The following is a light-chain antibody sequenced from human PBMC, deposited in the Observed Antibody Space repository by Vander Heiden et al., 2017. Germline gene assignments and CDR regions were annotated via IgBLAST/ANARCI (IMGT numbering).Light chain of an antibody. CDR1: QSMSSY. J-gene: IGKJ3*01. V-gene: IGKV3-11*01. CDR3: QQCSDWPRT. CDR2: DAS. Sequence: VVSPQSPATLFSSPGETTTLSCTTSQSMSSYLAWYQQKPGQAPRLLIHDASSRATGIPDRFSGSGSGTDFTLTISSLEPEDFAVYYCQQCSDWPRTFGPGTKVEIK.